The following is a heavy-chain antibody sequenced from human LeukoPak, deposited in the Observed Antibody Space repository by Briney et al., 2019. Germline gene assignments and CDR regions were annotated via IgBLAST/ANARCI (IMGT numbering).Heavy chain of an antibody. V-gene: IGHV1-46*01. CDR3: ARETVVDYAENYFDY. D-gene: IGHD4-17*01. J-gene: IGHJ4*02. Sequence: ASVKVSCKASGYTFTAFYVHWVRQAPGQGHEWMGIINPSGGGTTYAQKFQGRVTMTRDTSTSTIYMELSSLRSEDTAVYYCARETVVDYAENYFDYWGQGTLVTVSS. CDR1: GYTFTAFY. CDR2: INPSGGGT.